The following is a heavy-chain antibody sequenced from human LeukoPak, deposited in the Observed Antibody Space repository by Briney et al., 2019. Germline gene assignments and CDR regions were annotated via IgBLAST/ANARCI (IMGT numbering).Heavy chain of an antibody. D-gene: IGHD2-21*02. CDR3: AKPAQTDCGGDCFFDY. CDR1: EFTFNNYA. J-gene: IGHJ4*02. CDR2: ISGTGGTT. V-gene: IGHV3-23*01. Sequence: GGSLRLSCAGSEFTFNNYAMNWVRQTPPKGLEWVAAISGTGGTTYYAASVKGRATISRDNSKSTVALQLYSLRAEDTAVYYCAKPAQTDCGGDCFFDYWGQGTLVTVSS.